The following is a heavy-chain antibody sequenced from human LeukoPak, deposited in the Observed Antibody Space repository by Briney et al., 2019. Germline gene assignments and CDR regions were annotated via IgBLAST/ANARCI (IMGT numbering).Heavy chain of an antibody. CDR2: IYYSGTT. Sequence: PSETLSLTCTVSGGSISSDGYYWSWIRQHPGKGLEWIGYIYYSGTTYYNPSLESRVTMSVDTSKNQFSLKLSSVTAADTAVYYCARDRAVRWLQEDWSQGTLVTVSS. CDR3: ARDRAVRWLQED. J-gene: IGHJ4*02. CDR1: GGSISSDGYY. V-gene: IGHV4-31*03. D-gene: IGHD5-24*01.